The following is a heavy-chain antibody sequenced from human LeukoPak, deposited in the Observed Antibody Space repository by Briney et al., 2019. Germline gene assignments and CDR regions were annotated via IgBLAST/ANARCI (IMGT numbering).Heavy chain of an antibody. CDR3: ARGVEPLAANTLAY. CDR1: KFLFSHFG. J-gene: IGHJ4*02. D-gene: IGHD1-14*01. V-gene: IGHV3-NL1*01. CDR2: LYSDGNT. Sequence: GGSLRLSCAASKFLFSHFGMHWVRQAPGKGLEWVSVLYSDGNTKYADSVQGRFTISRDNSKNTLYLEMNSLSPDDTAVYYCARGVEPLAANTLAYWGQGTLVTVSS.